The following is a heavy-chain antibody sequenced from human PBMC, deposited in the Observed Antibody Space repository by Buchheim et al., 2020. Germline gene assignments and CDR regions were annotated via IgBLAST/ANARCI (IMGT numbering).Heavy chain of an antibody. D-gene: IGHD5/OR15-5a*01. Sequence: QVQLVQSGPEVKKPGASVKVSCKASGFTFTTYDIDWVRQATGQGLEWMGWMHPRSGDAGYAQKFQGRVTLTRNTSISTAYMELSSLRYEDTAVYYCARKGDLGNSTYFLWGQGT. J-gene: IGHJ4*02. CDR2: MHPRSGDA. CDR3: ARKGDLGNSTYFL. V-gene: IGHV1-8*01. CDR1: GFTFTTYD.